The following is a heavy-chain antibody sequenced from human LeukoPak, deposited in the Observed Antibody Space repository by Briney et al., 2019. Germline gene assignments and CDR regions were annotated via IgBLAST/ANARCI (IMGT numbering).Heavy chain of an antibody. CDR1: GXSISPYY. J-gene: IGHJ4*02. D-gene: IGHD2-15*01. CDR2: IYTSGIT. CDR3: ARGSSGGSLFHY. V-gene: IGHV4-4*07. Sequence: SETLSLTCTVSGXSISPYYGSWIRQPAGKGLEWIGRIYTSGITNYNPSLKSRVTMSVDTSKNQFSLKLTSVTAADTAVYYCARGSSGGSLFHYWGQGILVTVSS.